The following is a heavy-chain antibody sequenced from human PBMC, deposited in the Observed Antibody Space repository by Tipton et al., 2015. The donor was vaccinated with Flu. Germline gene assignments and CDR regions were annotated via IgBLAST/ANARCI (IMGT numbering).Heavy chain of an antibody. J-gene: IGHJ5*02. CDR3: ARASPTQFLGGIGSRYLDA. Sequence: TLSLTRSVSGASVTSDDHFWSWVRQSPGKGLEWVAYIHANWRAYYNPSLRSRASISIDTSGNEFSLRVASMTAADTAVYFCARASPTQFLGGIGSRYLDAWGQGILVTVSS. CDR1: GASVTSDDHF. CDR2: IHANWRA. D-gene: IGHD3-10*01. V-gene: IGHV4-30-4*01.